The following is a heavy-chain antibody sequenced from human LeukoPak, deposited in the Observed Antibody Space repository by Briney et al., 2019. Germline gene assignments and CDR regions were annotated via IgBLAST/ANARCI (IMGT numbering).Heavy chain of an antibody. CDR2: INPNGGGT. CDR1: GYTFTGNF. D-gene: IGHD6-6*01. Sequence: ASVKVCCKASGYTFTGNFIHWVRQAPGQGLEWVGWINPNGGGTNYAQKFQGRVTMTRDTSISTAYMDLSSLTSEDTAIYYCARGHSSLRLYYFDYWGQGTLVTVSS. CDR3: ARGHSSLRLYYFDY. J-gene: IGHJ4*02. V-gene: IGHV1-2*02.